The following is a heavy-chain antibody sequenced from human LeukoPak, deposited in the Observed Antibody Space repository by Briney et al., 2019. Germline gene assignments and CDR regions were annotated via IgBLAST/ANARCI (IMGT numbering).Heavy chain of an antibody. CDR3: ARLRYSYGHDAFDI. V-gene: IGHV5-51*01. CDR2: IYPGDSDT. D-gene: IGHD5-18*01. CDR1: GYSFTSYW. Sequence: EESLKISCKGSGYSFTSYWIGWVRQMPGKGLEWMGIIYPGDSDTRYSPSFQGQVTISADKSISTAYLQWSSQKASDTAMYYCARLRYSYGHDAFDIWGQGTMVTVSS. J-gene: IGHJ3*02.